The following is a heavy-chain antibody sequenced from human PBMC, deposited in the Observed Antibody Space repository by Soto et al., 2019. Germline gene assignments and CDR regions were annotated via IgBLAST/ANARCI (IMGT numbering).Heavy chain of an antibody. V-gene: IGHV1-69*13. CDR1: GGTFSSYA. CDR2: IIPIFGTA. D-gene: IGHD2-21*02. Sequence: SVKVSCKASGGTFSSYAISWVRQAPGQGLEWMGGIIPIFGTANYAQKFQGRVTITADESTSTAYMELSSLRSEDTAVHYCATSGAHIVVVTGVRGWFDPWGQGTLVTVSS. J-gene: IGHJ5*02. CDR3: ATSGAHIVVVTGVRGWFDP.